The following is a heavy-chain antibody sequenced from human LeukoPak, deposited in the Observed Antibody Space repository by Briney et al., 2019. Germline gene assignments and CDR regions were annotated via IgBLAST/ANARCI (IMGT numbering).Heavy chain of an antibody. CDR2: IYYSGST. V-gene: IGHV4-59*01. CDR3: AREGYGGNSDFDY. CDR1: GGSISSYY. Sequence: SETLSLTCTVSGGSISSYYWSWIRQPPGKGLECIGYIYYSGSTNYNPSLKSRVTISVDTSKNQFSLKLSSVTAADTAVYYCAREGYGGNSDFDYWGQGTLVTVSS. D-gene: IGHD4-23*01. J-gene: IGHJ4*02.